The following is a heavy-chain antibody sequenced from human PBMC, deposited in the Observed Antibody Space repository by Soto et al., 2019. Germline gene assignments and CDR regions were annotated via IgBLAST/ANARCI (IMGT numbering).Heavy chain of an antibody. CDR3: AKVIRADSTSSNFYYYSGLDV. J-gene: IGHJ6*02. V-gene: IGHV3-30*18. Sequence: QVQLVESGGGVVQPGRSLRLSCAASGFTFRTYGMHWVRQAPGKGLAWLAVISNNGLNKYYADSVKGRFTISRDNSRDTLFLQMDSLRGEDTAIYYCAKVIRADSTSSNFYYYSGLDVWGQGTTVTVSS. CDR1: GFTFRTYG. CDR2: ISNNGLNK. D-gene: IGHD6-6*01.